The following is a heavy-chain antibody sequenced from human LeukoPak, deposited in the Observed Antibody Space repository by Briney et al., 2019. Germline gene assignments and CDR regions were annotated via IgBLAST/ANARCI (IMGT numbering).Heavy chain of an antibody. CDR3: ASINSLEYYGMDV. D-gene: IGHD2-15*01. CDR1: GSSFSAYY. Sequence: SEALSLTCAVHGSSFSAYYWSWIRQPPRKGLEWIGYIYYSGSINYNPSLKSRVTISVDTSKNQFSLKLSSVPAADTAVYYCASINSLEYYGMDVWGQGNTVTVFS. CDR2: IYYSGSI. J-gene: IGHJ6*02. V-gene: IGHV4-59*08.